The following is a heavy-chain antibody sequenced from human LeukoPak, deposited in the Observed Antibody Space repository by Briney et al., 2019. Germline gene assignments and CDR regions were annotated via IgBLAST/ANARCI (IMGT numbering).Heavy chain of an antibody. CDR2: SSSSGAYT. CDR3: AKHVGHNQDGRSSDY. V-gene: IGHV3-23*01. J-gene: IGHJ4*02. CDR1: GFTFSTYA. D-gene: IGHD1-1*01. Sequence: GWSLRLSCAASGFTFSTYAMSLVRHAPGKGLEWVSASSSSGAYTYYAASVKVWFTISRDNSRNTLYLQMNSLRAEDTAVYCCAKHVGHNQDGRSSDYWGQGTLVTVSS.